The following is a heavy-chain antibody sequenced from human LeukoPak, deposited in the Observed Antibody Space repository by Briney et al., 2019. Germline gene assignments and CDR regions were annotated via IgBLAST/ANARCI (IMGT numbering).Heavy chain of an antibody. CDR2: IYSGGST. CDR3: TKDTVADTAMAEKGFDY. CDR1: GFSVSSSY. J-gene: IGHJ4*02. V-gene: IGHV3-53*01. D-gene: IGHD5-18*01. Sequence: GGSLRLSCAASGFSVSSSYVSWVRQAPGKGLEWVSVIYSGGSTYYADSVKGRFTISRDNSKNTLYLQMNSLRAEDTAVYYCTKDTVADTAMAEKGFDYWGQGTLVTVSS.